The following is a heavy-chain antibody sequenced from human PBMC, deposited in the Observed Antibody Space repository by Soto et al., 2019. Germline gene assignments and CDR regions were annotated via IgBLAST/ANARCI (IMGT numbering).Heavy chain of an antibody. CDR3: ARGDIVVVPAAIQDYYYGMDV. CDR1: GYTFTSYD. Sequence: ASVKVSCKASGYTFTSYDINWVRQATGQGLEWMGWMNPNSGNTGYAQKFQGRVTMTRNTSISTAYMELSSLRSEDTAVYYCARGDIVVVPAAIQDYYYGMDVWGQGTTVTVSS. J-gene: IGHJ6*02. D-gene: IGHD2-2*02. CDR2: MNPNSGNT. V-gene: IGHV1-8*01.